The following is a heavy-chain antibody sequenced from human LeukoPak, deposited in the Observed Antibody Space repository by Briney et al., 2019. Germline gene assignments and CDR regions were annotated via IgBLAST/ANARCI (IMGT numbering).Heavy chain of an antibody. J-gene: IGHJ4*02. D-gene: IGHD6-25*01. CDR1: AFRFNNYR. Sequence: GGSLRLSCVASAFRFNNYRMTWVRQAPGKGLEWVANIKQDGREKQYVDSVKGPFAISRDHAKKSMYLQVTSLRAEDPAVNYCVRGPHIAATSYWGQETLGT. CDR2: IKQDGREK. CDR3: VRGPHIAATSY. V-gene: IGHV3-7*03.